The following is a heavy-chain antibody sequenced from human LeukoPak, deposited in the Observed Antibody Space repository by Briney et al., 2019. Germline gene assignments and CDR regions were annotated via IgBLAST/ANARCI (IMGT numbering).Heavy chain of an antibody. CDR2: IIPIFGTA. CDR3: ARAKYYYDSSGYREMDY. CDR1: GGTFSSYA. D-gene: IGHD3-22*01. V-gene: IGHV1-69*15. J-gene: IGHJ4*02. Sequence: SVKVSCKASGGTFSSYAISWVRQAPGQGLEWMGRIIPIFGTANYAQKFQGRVTITSDESTSTAYMELSSLRSEDTAVYYCARAKYYYDSSGYREMDYWGQGTLVTVSS.